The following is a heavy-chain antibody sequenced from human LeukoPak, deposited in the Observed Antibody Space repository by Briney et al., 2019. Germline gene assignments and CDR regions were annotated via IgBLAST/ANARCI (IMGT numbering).Heavy chain of an antibody. J-gene: IGHJ6*02. D-gene: IGHD1-1*01. Sequence: ASAKVSCKASGYTFTGYYMHWVRQANGQGLEWMGWINPNSGGTNYAQKFQGRVTMTRDTSISTAYMELSRLRSDDTAVYYCAREIPSRNWSESYYYYYGMDVWGQGTTVTVSS. V-gene: IGHV1-2*02. CDR2: INPNSGGT. CDR3: AREIPSRNWSESYYYYYGMDV. CDR1: GYTFTGYY.